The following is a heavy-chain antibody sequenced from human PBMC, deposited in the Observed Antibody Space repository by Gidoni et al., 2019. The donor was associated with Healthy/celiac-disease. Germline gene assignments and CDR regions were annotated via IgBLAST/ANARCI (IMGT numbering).Heavy chain of an antibody. V-gene: IGHV4-59*01. CDR3: ARDMYSGSYAGRMDV. J-gene: IGHJ6*02. Sequence: QVQLQESGPGLVKPSETLSLTCPVSVCSISSYYWRWIRQPPGRGAELIGYIYYSGSTNYNPPLKSRVTISVDTSKNQFSLKLRSVTTAETAVYYCARDMYSGSYAGRMDVWGQGTTVTVSS. D-gene: IGHD1-26*01. CDR1: VCSISSYY. CDR2: IYYSGST.